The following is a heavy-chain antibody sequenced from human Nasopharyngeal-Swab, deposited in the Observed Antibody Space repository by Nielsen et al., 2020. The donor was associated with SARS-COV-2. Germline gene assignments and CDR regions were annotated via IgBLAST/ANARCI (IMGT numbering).Heavy chain of an antibody. V-gene: IGHV4-59*01. J-gene: IGHJ3*02. CDR3: ARDRGESSWDGDAFDI. Sequence: ETLSLTCTVSGGSISGYYWSWIRQPPGKGLEWIGYIYYSGSTNYNPSLKSRVTISVDTSKNQFSLKLSSVTAADTAVYYCARDRGESSWDGDAFDIWGQGTMVTVSS. D-gene: IGHD6-13*01. CDR1: GGSISGYY. CDR2: IYYSGST.